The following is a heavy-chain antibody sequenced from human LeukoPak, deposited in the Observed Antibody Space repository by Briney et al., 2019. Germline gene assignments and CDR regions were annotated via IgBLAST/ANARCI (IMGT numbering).Heavy chain of an antibody. J-gene: IGHJ3*02. Sequence: PSETLSLTCAVYGGSFSGYYWSWIRQPPGKGLEWIGEINHSGSTNYNPSLKSRVTISVDTSKNQFSLKLSSVTAADTAVYYCASANYYDSSGYSPDAFDIWGQGTMVTVSS. CDR1: GGSFSGYY. D-gene: IGHD3-22*01. CDR3: ASANYYDSSGYSPDAFDI. CDR2: INHSGST. V-gene: IGHV4-34*01.